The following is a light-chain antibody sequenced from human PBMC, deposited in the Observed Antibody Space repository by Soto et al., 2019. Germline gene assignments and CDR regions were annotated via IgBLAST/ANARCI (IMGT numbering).Light chain of an antibody. CDR3: QQYNNWPPWT. CDR1: QSVFSN. Sequence: EIVMTQSPATLSVSPGVRATLSCRASQSVFSNLAWYQQKPGQAPRLLIYGASTRATGIPARFSGSGSGTEFTLTISSLQSEDFAVYYCQQYNNWPPWTFGQGTKVEIK. J-gene: IGKJ1*01. V-gene: IGKV3-15*01. CDR2: GAS.